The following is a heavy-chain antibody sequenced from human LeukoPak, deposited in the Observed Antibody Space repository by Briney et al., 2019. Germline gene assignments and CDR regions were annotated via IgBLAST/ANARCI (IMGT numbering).Heavy chain of an antibody. CDR2: INHSGST. CDR3: ARKREYQLLYGGPFDY. Sequence: GSLRLSCAASGFTFSSYAMSWIRQPPGKGLEWIGEINHSGSTNYNPSLKSRVTISVDTSKNQFSLKLSSVTAADTAVYYCARKREYQLLYGGPFDYWGQGTLVTVSS. V-gene: IGHV4-34*01. D-gene: IGHD2-2*02. CDR1: GFTFSSYA. J-gene: IGHJ4*02.